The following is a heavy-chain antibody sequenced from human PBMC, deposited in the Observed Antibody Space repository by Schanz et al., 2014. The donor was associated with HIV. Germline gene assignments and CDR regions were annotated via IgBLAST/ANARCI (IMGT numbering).Heavy chain of an antibody. CDR2: IWHDGSSK. CDR3: ARDSLYPASYYYGLDV. D-gene: IGHD2-8*01. CDR1: RFSFRGYG. J-gene: IGHJ6*02. V-gene: IGHV3-33*08. Sequence: QVQLVESGGGVVQPGRSLILSCSASRFSFRGYGMHWVRQTPGKGLEWVAVIWHDGSSKYYADSVKGRFTISRDNSKNTLYLQMSSLRADDTAFYYCARDSLYPASYYYGLDVWGQGTTVTVSS.